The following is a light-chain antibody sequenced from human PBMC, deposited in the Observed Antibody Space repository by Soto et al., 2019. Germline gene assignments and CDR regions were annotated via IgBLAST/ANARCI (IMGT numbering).Light chain of an antibody. V-gene: IGKV1-39*01. CDR1: QSISSY. J-gene: IGKJ1*01. Sequence: DIQMTQSPSSLSAYVGDRVTITCRASQSISSYLNWYQQKPGKAPKLLIYAASTLQSGVPSRFSGSGSGTDFTLTISSLQPEDFATYYCQESYSTPRWTFGQRSMVDVK. CDR3: QESYSTPRWT. CDR2: AAS.